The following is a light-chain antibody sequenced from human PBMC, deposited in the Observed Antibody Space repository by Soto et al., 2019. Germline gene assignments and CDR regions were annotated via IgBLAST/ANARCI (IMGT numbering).Light chain of an antibody. CDR3: SSYTSSSTYV. CDR1: VNDVGGYNY. Sequence: QSVLTQPASVSGSPGQSITISCTGTVNDVGGYNYVSWYQQHPGKAPKLMIYEVSNRPSGVSNRFSGSKSGNTASLTISGLQAEDEADYYCSSYTSSSTYVFGTGTKVTVL. V-gene: IGLV2-14*01. J-gene: IGLJ1*01. CDR2: EVS.